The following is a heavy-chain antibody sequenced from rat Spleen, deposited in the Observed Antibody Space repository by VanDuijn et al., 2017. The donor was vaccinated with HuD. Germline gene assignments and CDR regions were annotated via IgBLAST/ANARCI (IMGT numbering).Heavy chain of an antibody. J-gene: IGHJ2*01. V-gene: IGHV5-31*01. Sequence: EVQLVESGGGLVQPGGSLKLSCVASGFTFNNYWMTWIRQAPGKGLEWVASITNASGRTYYPDSVKVRFTISRDTAQNTLYLQMDSLRSEDTATYYCARLSQGYFDYWGQGLMVTVSS. CDR2: ITNASGRT. CDR1: GFTFNNYW. CDR3: ARLSQGYFDY.